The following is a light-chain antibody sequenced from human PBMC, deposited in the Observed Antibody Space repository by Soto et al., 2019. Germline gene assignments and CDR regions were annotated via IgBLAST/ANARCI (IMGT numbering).Light chain of an antibody. Sequence: DIQMTQSPSSVSASVGDRVTVTCRASQGISRWLAWYQQKPGKAPKLLIYAASSLQSGVPSRFSGSGYWTDFTLTIITLQTEDFASYSCQQRYTYPLTFGLGTQLQI. V-gene: IGKV1-12*01. CDR3: QQRYTYPLT. J-gene: IGKJ2*01. CDR2: AAS. CDR1: QGISRW.